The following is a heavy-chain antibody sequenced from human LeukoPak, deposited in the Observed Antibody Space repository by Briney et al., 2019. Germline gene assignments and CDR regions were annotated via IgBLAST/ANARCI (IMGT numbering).Heavy chain of an antibody. J-gene: IGHJ4*02. CDR1: GFSFSDYD. V-gene: IGHV3-11*01. D-gene: IGHD3-10*01. CDR2: ISSRGSPM. CDR3: ARQRGFLSADFDY. Sequence: GGSLRLSCVASGFSFSDYDMNWIRQAPGKGLEWISYISSRGSPMYYADSVKGRFAMSRDNAKNSLYLQMNGLRVEDTAAYYCARQRGFLSADFDYWGRGTLVTVSS.